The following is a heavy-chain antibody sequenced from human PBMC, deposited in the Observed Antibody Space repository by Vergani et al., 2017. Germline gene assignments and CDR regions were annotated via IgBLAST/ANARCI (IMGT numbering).Heavy chain of an antibody. D-gene: IGHD3-9*01. Sequence: QVQLVESGGGVVQPGRSLRLSCAASGFTFSSYGMHWVRQAPGKGLEWVAVISYDGSNKYYADSVKGRFTISRDNSKNTLYLQMNSLRAEDTAVYYCTTDYDILTGYYFDYWGQGTLVTVSS. V-gene: IGHV3-30*03. CDR2: ISYDGSNK. J-gene: IGHJ4*02. CDR3: TTDYDILTGYYFDY. CDR1: GFTFSSYG.